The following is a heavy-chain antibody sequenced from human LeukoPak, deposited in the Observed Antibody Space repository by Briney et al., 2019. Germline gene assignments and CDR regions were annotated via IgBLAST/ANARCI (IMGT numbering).Heavy chain of an antibody. V-gene: IGHV1-46*01. CDR2: INPSGGFT. CDR1: GYTFSTHW. CDR3: AREDWSSSWDY. Sequence: ASVKVSCKASGYTFSTHWMHWVRQAPGQGLEWMGIINPSGGFTSYAQKFQGRVTVTRDMSTSTVYMELSNLRSEDTAVYYCAREDWSSSWDYWGQGTLVTVSS. J-gene: IGHJ4*02. D-gene: IGHD6-13*01.